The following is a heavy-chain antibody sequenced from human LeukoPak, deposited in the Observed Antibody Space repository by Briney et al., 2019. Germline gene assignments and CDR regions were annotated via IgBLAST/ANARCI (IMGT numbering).Heavy chain of an antibody. CDR3: ARDGFRAYGMDV. CDR1: GFPFSNYF. J-gene: IGHJ6*02. Sequence: GGSLRLSCAASGFPFSNYFMSWIRQAPGKGLEWISYIGSSGYTIYYSDSVKGRFTISRDNAKNSLYLQMNSLRAEDTAVYYCARDGFRAYGMDVWGQGTTVTVSS. CDR2: IGSSGYTI. V-gene: IGHV3-11*04.